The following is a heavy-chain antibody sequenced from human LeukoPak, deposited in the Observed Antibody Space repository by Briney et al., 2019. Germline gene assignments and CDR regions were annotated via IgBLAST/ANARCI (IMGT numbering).Heavy chain of an antibody. CDR1: GDSISGYY. Sequence: PSETLSLTCTVYGDSISGYYWSWVRQAPGKGLEWVSTISASGVSAYYAVSVKGRFTISRDNAKNSLYLQMNSLRVEDTAVYYCARAGDYNWDYGANYFGPWGQGTLVTVSS. V-gene: IGHV3-21*06. CDR3: ARAGDYNWDYGANYFGP. D-gene: IGHD1-7*01. J-gene: IGHJ5*02. CDR2: ISASGVSA.